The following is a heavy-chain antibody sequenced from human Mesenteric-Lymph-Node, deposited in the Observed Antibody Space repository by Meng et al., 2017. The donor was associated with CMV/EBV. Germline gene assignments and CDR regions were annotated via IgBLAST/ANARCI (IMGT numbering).Heavy chain of an antibody. V-gene: IGHV3-48*03. CDR3: ARDSAGPRGAMAYFDY. D-gene: IGHD5-24*01. J-gene: IGHJ4*02. CDR2: ISGSGVKI. CDR1: GFTFSSYE. Sequence: GGSLRLSCAVSGFTFSSYEMNWVRQAPGKGLEWVSYISGSGVKIFYADSVKGRFTISRDNAQNSLYLQMSSLRAEDTGVYYCARDSAGPRGAMAYFDYWGQGTLVTVSS.